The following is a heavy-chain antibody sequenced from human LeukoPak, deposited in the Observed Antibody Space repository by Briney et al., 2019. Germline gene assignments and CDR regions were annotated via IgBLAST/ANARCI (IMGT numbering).Heavy chain of an antibody. V-gene: IGHV4-30-4*01. J-gene: IGHJ6*02. CDR1: GDSISSGDYY. Sequence: SQTLSLTCTVSGDSISSGDYYWSWIRQPPGRGLEWIGNILYSGSAYYNPSLKSRVTISEDASENQFSLKLSSVTAADTAVYYCARDNRFLQTNYYYYGMDVWGQGTTVTVSS. D-gene: IGHD3-3*01. CDR3: ARDNRFLQTNYYYYGMDV. CDR2: ILYSGSA.